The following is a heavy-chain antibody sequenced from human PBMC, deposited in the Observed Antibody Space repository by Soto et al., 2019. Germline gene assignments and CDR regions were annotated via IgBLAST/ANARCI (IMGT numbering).Heavy chain of an antibody. Sequence: SETLSLTCTVSGGSISSYYWSWIRQPPGKGLEWIGYIYYSGSTYYNPSLKSRVTISVDTSKNQFSLKLSSVTAADTAVYYCAKNEYYYDSSGYYSGFDYWGQGTLVTVSS. CDR3: AKNEYYYDSSGYYSGFDY. CDR1: GGSISSYY. J-gene: IGHJ4*02. CDR2: IYYSGST. D-gene: IGHD3-22*01. V-gene: IGHV4-59*04.